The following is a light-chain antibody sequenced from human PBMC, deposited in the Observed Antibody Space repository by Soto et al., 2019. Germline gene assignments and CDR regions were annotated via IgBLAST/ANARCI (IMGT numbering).Light chain of an antibody. V-gene: IGKV3-11*01. CDR1: QSVSSY. CDR3: QQRSNWPIT. Sequence: ILCTQSPATLSLSPGERATLSCRASQSVSSYLAWYQQKPGQAPRLLIYDASNRATGIPARFSGSGSGTDFTLTISSLEPEDFAVYYCQQRSNWPITFGQGTRLE. J-gene: IGKJ5*01. CDR2: DAS.